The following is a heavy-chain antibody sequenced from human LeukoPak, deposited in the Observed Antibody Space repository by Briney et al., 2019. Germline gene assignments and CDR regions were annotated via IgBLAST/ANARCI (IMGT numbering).Heavy chain of an antibody. CDR1: GFTFSSYA. CDR2: ISGSGGST. Sequence: GGSLRLSCAASGFTFSSYAMSWVRQAPGKGLEWVSAISGSGGSTYYADSVKGRFTISRDNSKNTLYLQMSSLRAEDTAVYYCVKDSLYSSSRRHYYYGMDVWGQGTTVTVSS. V-gene: IGHV3-23*01. D-gene: IGHD6-13*01. CDR3: VKDSLYSSSRRHYYYGMDV. J-gene: IGHJ6*02.